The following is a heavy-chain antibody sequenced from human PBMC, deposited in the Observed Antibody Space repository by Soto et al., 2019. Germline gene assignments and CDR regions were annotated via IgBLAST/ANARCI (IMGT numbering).Heavy chain of an antibody. CDR3: ARPYGDYRYAFDI. Sequence: PSETLSLTCTVSGGSISSSDFYWGWLRQTPGKGLEWIGSIYYSGSTYYNPSLKSRVTISVDTSKNQFSLKLSSVTAADTAVYCCARPYGDYRYAFDIWGQGTMVTVSS. V-gene: IGHV4-39*01. CDR2: IYYSGST. J-gene: IGHJ3*02. CDR1: GGSISSSDFY. D-gene: IGHD4-17*01.